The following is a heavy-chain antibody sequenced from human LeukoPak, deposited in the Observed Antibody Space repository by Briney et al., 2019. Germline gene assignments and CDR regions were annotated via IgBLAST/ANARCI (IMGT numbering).Heavy chain of an antibody. CDR2: IRTKKNTYAT. J-gene: IGHJ4*02. CDR3: TRQNNVDFSEYWFEFDH. D-gene: IGHD2/OR15-2a*01. CDR1: GFSFSDSA. Sequence: GGSLRLSCAASGFSFSDSALHWVRQASGKGPEWLGRIRTKKNTYATAYAASVKGRFTIFRDDSKHTVYLQMSSLKTDDTVVYYCTRQNNVDFSEYWFEFDHWGLGTLVTVSS. V-gene: IGHV3-73*01.